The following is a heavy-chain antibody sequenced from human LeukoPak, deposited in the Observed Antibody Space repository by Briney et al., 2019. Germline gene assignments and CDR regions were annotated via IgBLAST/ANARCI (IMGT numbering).Heavy chain of an antibody. CDR2: IGSAGYT. CDR1: GFTFDNND. Sequence: QTGGSLRLSCEVSGFTFDNNDMHWVRKSTGKGLEWVSAIGSAGYTYYAESVRGRFTITRDTAKQSLYLQMNSLRVEDTAVYHCVRQPDSARYGFDYWGRGTQVTVSS. J-gene: IGHJ4*02. V-gene: IGHV3-13*01. D-gene: IGHD1-14*01. CDR3: VRQPDSARYGFDY.